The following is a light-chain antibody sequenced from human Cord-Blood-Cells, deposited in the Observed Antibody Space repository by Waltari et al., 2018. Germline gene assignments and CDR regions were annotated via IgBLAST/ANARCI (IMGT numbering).Light chain of an antibody. Sequence: QSALTQPASVSGSPGQSITISCTGTSSDVGGYNHVSWYQQHPGKATKLMIYDVSNRPAGVSNHFSGSKSGNTASLTISGLQAEDEADYYCSSYTSSSYFFGTGTKVTVL. CDR2: DVS. CDR3: SSYTSSSYF. V-gene: IGLV2-14*01. J-gene: IGLJ1*01. CDR1: SSDVGGYNH.